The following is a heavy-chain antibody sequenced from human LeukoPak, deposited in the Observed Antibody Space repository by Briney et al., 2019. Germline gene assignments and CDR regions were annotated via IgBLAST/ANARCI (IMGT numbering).Heavy chain of an antibody. CDR1: GFAFSSYA. Sequence: RSLRLSCAASGFAFSSYAMHWVRQAPGKGLEWVAVISYDGSNKYYADSVKGRFTISRDNSKNTLYLQMNSLRAEDTAVYYCAREGIVDSGYDLSYFDYWGQGTLVTVSS. CDR3: AREGIVDSGYDLSYFDY. D-gene: IGHD5-12*01. V-gene: IGHV3-30-3*01. J-gene: IGHJ4*02. CDR2: ISYDGSNK.